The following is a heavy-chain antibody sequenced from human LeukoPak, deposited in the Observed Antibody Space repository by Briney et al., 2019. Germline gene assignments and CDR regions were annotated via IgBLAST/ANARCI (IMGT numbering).Heavy chain of an antibody. CDR2: INHSGGT. J-gene: IGHJ4*02. CDR1: GESFSGHY. CDR3: ARPRYGSGSLDS. D-gene: IGHD3-10*01. Sequence: SETLSLTCAVYGESFSGHYWTWIPQPPGKGLEWSGEINHSGGTTSNPSLNNRVTISVDTSKNQFSLKLTSVTAADTAVYYCARPRYGSGSLDSWGRGTLVTVSS. V-gene: IGHV4-34*01.